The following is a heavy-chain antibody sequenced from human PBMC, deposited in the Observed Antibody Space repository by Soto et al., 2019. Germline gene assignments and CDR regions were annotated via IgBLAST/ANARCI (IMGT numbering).Heavy chain of an antibody. V-gene: IGHV1-69*13. CDR1: GGTFSSYA. CDR3: AGGVTMIVVVGGHNGAWEI. D-gene: IGHD3-22*01. Sequence: ASVKVSCKASGGTFSSYAISWVRQAPGQGLEWMGRIIPIFGTANYAQKFQGRVTITADESTSTAYRELSSLRSEDTAVYYCAGGVTMIVVVGGHNGAWEIWGQGKMVTVSS. J-gene: IGHJ3*02. CDR2: IIPIFGTA.